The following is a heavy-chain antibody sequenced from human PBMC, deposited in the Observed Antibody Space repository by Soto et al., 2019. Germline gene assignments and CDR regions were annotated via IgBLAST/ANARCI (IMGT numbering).Heavy chain of an antibody. CDR3: ARDSRGGSLADFDY. V-gene: IGHV1-3*01. D-gene: IGHD1-26*01. CDR2: INAGNGNT. J-gene: IGHJ4*02. CDR1: GYTFTSYA. Sequence: ASVKVSCKASGYTFTSYAMHWVRQAPGQRLEWMGWINAGNGNTKYPQKFQGRVTITRDTSASTAYMELSSLRSEDTAVYYCARDSRGGSLADFDYWGQGTLVTVSS.